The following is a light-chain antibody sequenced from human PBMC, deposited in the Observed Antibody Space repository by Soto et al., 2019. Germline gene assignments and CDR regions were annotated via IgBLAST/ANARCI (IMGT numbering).Light chain of an antibody. CDR1: QSVSSNY. J-gene: IGKJ1*01. V-gene: IGKV3-20*01. Sequence: EIVLTQSPGTLSLSPGERATLSCRASQSVSSNYLAWYQRKPGQAPRLLIYGASSRATDIPNRFSGSGSGTDFTLTITRLEPEDFAVYFCKQYGGSTTTFGQGTKVEIK. CDR3: KQYGGSTTT. CDR2: GAS.